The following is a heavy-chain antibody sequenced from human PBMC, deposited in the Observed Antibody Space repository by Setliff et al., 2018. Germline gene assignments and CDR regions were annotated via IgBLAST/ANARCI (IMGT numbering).Heavy chain of an antibody. J-gene: IGHJ4*02. CDR2: IYSGGSST. Sequence: PGGSLRLSCAASGFTFSSYAMSWVRQAPGKGLEWVSVIYSGGSSTYYADSVKGRFTISSDNSKNTLYLQMNSLRPEDTAVYYCARTCSGSGCYAGLESWGQGTPVTVSS. D-gene: IGHD2-15*01. V-gene: IGHV3-23*03. CDR3: ARTCSGSGCYAGLES. CDR1: GFTFSSYA.